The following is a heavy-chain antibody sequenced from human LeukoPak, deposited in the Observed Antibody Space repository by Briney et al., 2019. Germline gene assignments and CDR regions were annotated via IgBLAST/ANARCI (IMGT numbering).Heavy chain of an antibody. Sequence: GGSLRLSCAASGFTFSSYWMSWVRQAPGEGLEWVSTISGGGDVTYYADSVKGRFTISRDTSKNTLYLQMNSLRVEDTAIYYCARDSSMLRGPLVIYYFDFWGQGTLVTVSS. J-gene: IGHJ4*02. V-gene: IGHV3-23*01. D-gene: IGHD3-10*01. CDR1: GFTFSSYW. CDR2: ISGGGDVT. CDR3: ARDSSMLRGPLVIYYFDF.